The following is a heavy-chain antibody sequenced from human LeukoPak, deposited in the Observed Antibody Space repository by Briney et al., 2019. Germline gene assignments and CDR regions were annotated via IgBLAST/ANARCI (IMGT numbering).Heavy chain of an antibody. CDR2: ISAYNGNT. D-gene: IGHD2-2*03. J-gene: IGHJ5*02. V-gene: IGHV1-18*01. CDR3: ARWLDMVVVPAAMGLDNWFDP. CDR1: VCTFTSYG. Sequence: GASVKVSCKASVCTFTSYGISWVRPAPGQGLEWMGWISAYNGNTNYAQKLQGRVTMTTDTSTGTAYMELRSLRSDDTAVYYCARWLDMVVVPAAMGLDNWFDPWGQGTLVTVSS.